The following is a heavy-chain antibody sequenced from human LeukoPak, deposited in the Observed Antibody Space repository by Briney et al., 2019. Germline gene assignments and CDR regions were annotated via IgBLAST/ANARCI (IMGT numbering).Heavy chain of an antibody. V-gene: IGHV3-49*04. D-gene: IGHD6-19*01. CDR3: RGGGSGWSYFDY. Sequence: PGGSLRLSCTASGFTFGDYAMSWVRQAPGKGLEWVGFIRSKAYGGTTEYAASVKGRFTISRDDSKNTLYLQMNSLKTEDTAVYYCRGGGSGWSYFDYWGQGTLVTVSS. CDR2: IRSKAYGGTT. J-gene: IGHJ4*02. CDR1: GFTFGDYA.